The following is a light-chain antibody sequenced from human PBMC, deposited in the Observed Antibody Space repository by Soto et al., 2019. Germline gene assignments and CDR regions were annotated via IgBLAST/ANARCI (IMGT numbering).Light chain of an antibody. V-gene: IGLV1-44*01. CDR3: AAWNDNLNGPSYV. CDR1: SSNIGSNA. J-gene: IGLJ1*01. CDR2: SDD. Sequence: QSVLTLPPSASGTPGQKVTISCSGSSSNIGSNAVNWYQQVPGTAPKLLIYSDDQRPSGVPDRFSGSKSGTSASLAISGLKSEDEADYICAAWNDNLNGPSYVFGTGTKVTVL.